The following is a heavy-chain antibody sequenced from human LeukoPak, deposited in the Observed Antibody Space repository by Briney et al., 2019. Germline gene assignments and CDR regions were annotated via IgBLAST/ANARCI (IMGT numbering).Heavy chain of an antibody. D-gene: IGHD4-11*01. Sequence: PGGSLRLSCAASGFTFSSCAMSWVRQAPGKGLEWVSAISGSGGSTYYADSVKGRFTISRDNSKNTLYLQMNSLRAEDTAVYYCAADYSNQRLTLYYYYYYMDVWGKGTTVTVSS. CDR3: AADYSNQRLTLYYYYYYMDV. CDR2: ISGSGGST. V-gene: IGHV3-23*01. CDR1: GFTFSSCA. J-gene: IGHJ6*03.